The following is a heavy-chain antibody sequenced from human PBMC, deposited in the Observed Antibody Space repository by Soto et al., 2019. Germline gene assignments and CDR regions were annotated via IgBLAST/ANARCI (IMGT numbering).Heavy chain of an antibody. CDR1: GFTFSSYT. Sequence: LRLSCAGSGFTFSSYTMDWVRQAPGKGLQWVSSISITSSYIYYADSVKGRFAISRDNARNSLYLQMNSLRAEDTAVYYCARGAIRGYSYGYSDYWGQGTLVTVSS. CDR3: ARGAIRGYSYGYSDY. J-gene: IGHJ4*02. D-gene: IGHD5-18*01. V-gene: IGHV3-21*01. CDR2: ISITSSYI.